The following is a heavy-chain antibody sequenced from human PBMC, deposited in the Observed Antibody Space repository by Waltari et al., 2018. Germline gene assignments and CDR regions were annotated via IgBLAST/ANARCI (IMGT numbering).Heavy chain of an antibody. CDR3: TTDLDIVVVPAAMGRYAFDI. J-gene: IGHJ3*02. Sequence: EVQLVESGGGLVKPGGSLRLSCAASGFTFSNAWMSWVSQAPGKGLEWVGRIKSKIDGGTTDYAAPVKGRFTISRDDSKNTLYLQMNSLKTEDTAVYYCTTDLDIVVVPAAMGRYAFDIWGQGTMVTVSS. CDR2: IKSKIDGGTT. CDR1: GFTFSNAW. D-gene: IGHD2-2*01. V-gene: IGHV3-15*01.